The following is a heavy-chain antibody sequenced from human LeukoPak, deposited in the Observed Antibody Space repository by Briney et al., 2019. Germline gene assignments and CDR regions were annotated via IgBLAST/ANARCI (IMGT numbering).Heavy chain of an antibody. CDR1: GYSFTSYW. CDR2: IYPGDSDT. J-gene: IGHJ3*02. V-gene: IGHV5-51*01. Sequence: GESLKISCKGSGYSFTSYWIGWVRQMPGKGLEWMGIIYPGDSDTRYSPSLQGQVTSSADKSISTAYLQWSSLKASDTAMYYCARQKGAYYYDSSGYGAFDIWGQGTMVTVSS. D-gene: IGHD3-22*01. CDR3: ARQKGAYYYDSSGYGAFDI.